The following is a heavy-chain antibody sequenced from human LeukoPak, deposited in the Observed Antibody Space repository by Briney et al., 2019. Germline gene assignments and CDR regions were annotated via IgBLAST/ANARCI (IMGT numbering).Heavy chain of an antibody. D-gene: IGHD2-21*01. CDR1: GFTFSSYA. Sequence: PGGSLRLSCAASGFTFSSYAMHWVRQAPGKGREGVAVISYDGSNKYYADSVKGRFTISRDNSKNTLYLQMNSLRAEDTAVYYCARDGFHGSSAYSIRGWFHPWRQGTLHTVPS. CDR2: ISYDGSNK. V-gene: IGHV3-30-3*01. CDR3: ARDGFHGSSAYSIRGWFHP. J-gene: IGHJ5*02.